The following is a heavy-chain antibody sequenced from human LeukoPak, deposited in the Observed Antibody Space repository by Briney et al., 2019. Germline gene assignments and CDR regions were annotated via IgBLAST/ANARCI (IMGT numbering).Heavy chain of an antibody. Sequence: SETLSLTCAVYGGSFSGYYWSWIRQPPGKGLEWSGEINHSGSTNYNPSLKSRVTISVDTSKNQFSLKLSSVTAADTAVYYCARGGGYSGYDLAFYWGQGTLVTVSS. CDR2: INHSGST. J-gene: IGHJ4*02. V-gene: IGHV4-34*01. CDR1: GGSFSGYY. CDR3: ARGGGYSGYDLAFY. D-gene: IGHD5-12*01.